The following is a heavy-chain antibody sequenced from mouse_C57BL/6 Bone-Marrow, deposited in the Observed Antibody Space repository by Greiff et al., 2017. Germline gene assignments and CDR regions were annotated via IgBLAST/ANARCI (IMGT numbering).Heavy chain of an antibody. J-gene: IGHJ3*01. Sequence: VQLQQSGAELVRPGASVKLSCTASGFNIKDDYMHWVKQRPEQGLEWIGWIDPENGDTEYASKFQGKATITADTSSNTAYLQLSSLTSEDTAVYYCPPYYYGSSYGGFAYWGQGTLVTVSA. CDR1: GFNIKDDY. CDR2: IDPENGDT. V-gene: IGHV14-4*01. CDR3: PPYYYGSSYGGFAY. D-gene: IGHD1-1*01.